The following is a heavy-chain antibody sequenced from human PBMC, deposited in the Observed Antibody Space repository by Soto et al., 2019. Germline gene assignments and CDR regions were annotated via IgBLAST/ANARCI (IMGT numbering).Heavy chain of an antibody. CDR3: ARDSQQWLVRVGWWFDP. D-gene: IGHD6-19*01. J-gene: IGHJ5*02. V-gene: IGHV3-30-3*01. Sequence: QVQLVESGGGVVQPGRSLRLSCAASGFTFSSYAMHWVRQAPGKGLEWVAVISYDGSNKYYADSVKGRFTISRDNSKNKLYLQMNSLRAEDTAVYYCARDSQQWLVRVGWWFDPWGQGTLVTVSS. CDR2: ISYDGSNK. CDR1: GFTFSSYA.